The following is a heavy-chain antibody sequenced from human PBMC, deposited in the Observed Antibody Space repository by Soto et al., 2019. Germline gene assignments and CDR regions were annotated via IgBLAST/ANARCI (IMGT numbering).Heavy chain of an antibody. CDR1: GFTFSSYG. D-gene: IGHD2-15*01. CDR3: ARDPIGYCSGGSCYSGVFDY. V-gene: IGHV3-30*03. CDR2: ISYDGSNK. J-gene: IGHJ4*02. Sequence: QVQLVESGGGVVQPGRSLRLSCAASGFTFSSYGMHWVRQAPGKGLEWVAVISYDGSNKYYADSVKGRFTISRDNSKNTLYLQMNSLRAEDTAVYYCARDPIGYCSGGSCYSGVFDYWGQGTLVTVSS.